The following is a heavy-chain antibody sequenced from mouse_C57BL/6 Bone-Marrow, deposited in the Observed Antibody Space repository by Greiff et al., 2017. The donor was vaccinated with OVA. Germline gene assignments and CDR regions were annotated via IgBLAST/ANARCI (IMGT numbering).Heavy chain of an antibody. CDR1: GFTFSNYW. J-gene: IGHJ3*01. D-gene: IGHD1-1*02. CDR3: TVPPHYSFAY. V-gene: IGHV6-3*01. Sequence: EVKLMESGGGLVQPGGSMKLSCVASGFTFSNYWMNWVRQSPEKGLEWVAQIRLKSDNYATHYAESVKGRFTISRDDSKSSVYLQMNNLRAEDTGIYYCTVPPHYSFAYWGQGTLVTVSA. CDR2: IRLKSDNYAT.